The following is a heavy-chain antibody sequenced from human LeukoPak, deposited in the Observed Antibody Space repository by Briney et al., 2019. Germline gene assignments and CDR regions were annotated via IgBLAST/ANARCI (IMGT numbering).Heavy chain of an antibody. D-gene: IGHD6-6*01. V-gene: IGHV1-69*04. CDR1: GGTFSSYT. J-gene: IGHJ3*02. CDR2: IIPILGIA. CDR3: ARDKGLAPHHDAFDI. Sequence: SVKVSCKASGGTFSSYTISRVRQAPGQGLEWMGRIIPILGIANYAQKFQGRVTITADKSTSTAYMELSSLRSEVTAVYYCARDKGLAPHHDAFDIWGQGTMVTVSS.